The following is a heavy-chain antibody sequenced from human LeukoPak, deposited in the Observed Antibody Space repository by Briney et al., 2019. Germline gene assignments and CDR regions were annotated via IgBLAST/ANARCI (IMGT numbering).Heavy chain of an antibody. CDR1: GFNVSNNY. CDR3: ARATLDN. V-gene: IGHV3-53*01. CDR2: IYSGRST. Sequence: PGGSLRLSCAAPGFNVSNNYISWVRQAPGKGLEWVSVIYSGRSTKYADSVKARFTISRDNSKNTVYLQMNSLRADDTAVYYCARATLDNWGQGTLVTVSS. J-gene: IGHJ4*02.